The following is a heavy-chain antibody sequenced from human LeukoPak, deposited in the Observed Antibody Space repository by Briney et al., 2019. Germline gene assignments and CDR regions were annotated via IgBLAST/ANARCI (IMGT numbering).Heavy chain of an antibody. CDR1: GGSFSGYY. J-gene: IGHJ4*02. CDR2: INHSGST. CDR3: ARVVSAEWLRSYYYFDY. Sequence: SETLSLTCAVYGGSFSGYYWSWLRQPPGKGLEWIGEINHSGSTNYNPSLKSRVTISVDTSKNQFSLKLSSVTAADTAVYYCARVVSAEWLRSYYYFDYWGQGTLVTVSS. V-gene: IGHV4-34*01. D-gene: IGHD3-3*01.